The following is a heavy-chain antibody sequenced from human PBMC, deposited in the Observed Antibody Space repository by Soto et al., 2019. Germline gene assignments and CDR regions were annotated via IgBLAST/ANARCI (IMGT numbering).Heavy chain of an antibody. CDR1: GGSISSGGYY. Sequence: PSETLSLTCTVSGGSISSGGYYWSWIRQHPGKGLEWIGYIYYSGSTYYNPSLKSRVTISVDTSKNQFSLKLSSVTAADTAFYYCARVTMLRGVRDLTPLAIDYWGQGTLVTVSS. CDR2: IYYSGST. CDR3: ARVTMLRGVRDLTPLAIDY. V-gene: IGHV4-31*03. J-gene: IGHJ4*02. D-gene: IGHD3-10*01.